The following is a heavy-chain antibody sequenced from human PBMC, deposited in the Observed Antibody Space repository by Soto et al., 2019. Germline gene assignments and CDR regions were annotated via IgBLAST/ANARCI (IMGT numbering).Heavy chain of an antibody. Sequence: GGSLRLSCAASGFTFSSYAMSWVRQAPGKGLEWVAAISGSGGSKYYADSVKGRFTISRDNSKNTLYLQMNSLRAEDTAVYYCAKALPWAAAAGTGYFDYWGQGTLVTVSS. CDR1: GFTFSSYA. CDR2: ISGSGGSK. J-gene: IGHJ4*02. CDR3: AKALPWAAAAGTGYFDY. D-gene: IGHD6-13*01. V-gene: IGHV3-23*01.